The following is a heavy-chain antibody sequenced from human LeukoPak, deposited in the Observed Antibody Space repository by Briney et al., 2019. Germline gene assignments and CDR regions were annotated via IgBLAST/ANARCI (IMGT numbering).Heavy chain of an antibody. CDR1: GFTFSSYA. Sequence: PGGSLRLSCAASGFTFSSYAMSWVRQAPGKGLEWVSAISGSGGSTYYADSVKGRFTISGDNSKNTLYLQMNSLRAEDTAVYYCAKDIAAAGRKNWFDPWGQGTLVTVSS. J-gene: IGHJ5*02. D-gene: IGHD6-13*01. CDR3: AKDIAAAGRKNWFDP. CDR2: ISGSGGST. V-gene: IGHV3-23*01.